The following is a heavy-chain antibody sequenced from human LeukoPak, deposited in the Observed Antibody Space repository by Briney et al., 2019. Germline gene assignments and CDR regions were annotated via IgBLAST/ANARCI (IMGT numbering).Heavy chain of an antibody. CDR2: ISTTGTTV. Sequence: GGSLRLSCAASGFTFSGYELNWVRQAPGKGLKWVSYISTTGTTVYYADSVKGRFTISRDNVKNSLYLQMNSLRDEDTAVYYCARGGDYGDYVDFAYWGQGTLVTVSS. CDR1: GFTFSGYE. V-gene: IGHV3-48*03. J-gene: IGHJ4*02. D-gene: IGHD4-17*01. CDR3: ARGGDYGDYVDFAY.